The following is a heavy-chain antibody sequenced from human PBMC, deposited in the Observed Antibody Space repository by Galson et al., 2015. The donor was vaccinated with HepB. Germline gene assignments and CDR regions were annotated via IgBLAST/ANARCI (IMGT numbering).Heavy chain of an antibody. CDR2: INPNSGGT. Sequence: SVKVSCKASGYTFSDFFMHWVRQAPGQGLEWMGWINPNSGGTNHAQKFQGRVTMTRDTSISTAYMELSKLRSDDTAVYYCARAKSSSWAFDYWGQGTLVIISS. V-gene: IGHV1-2*02. J-gene: IGHJ4*02. CDR1: GYTFSDFF. CDR3: ARAKSSSWAFDY. D-gene: IGHD6-13*01.